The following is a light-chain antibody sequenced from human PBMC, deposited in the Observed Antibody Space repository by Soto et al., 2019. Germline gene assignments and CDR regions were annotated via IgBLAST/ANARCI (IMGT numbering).Light chain of an antibody. J-gene: IGKJ1*01. Sequence: EIVLTQSPATLSLSPGERATLSCRASQSVSSYLAWYQQKPGQAPRLLIYDASNMATGIPARFSGSGSGTDVTLTISSLEPEDFAVYYCQQRSNWPRTLGQGTKVEIK. CDR3: QQRSNWPRT. V-gene: IGKV3-11*01. CDR2: DAS. CDR1: QSVSSY.